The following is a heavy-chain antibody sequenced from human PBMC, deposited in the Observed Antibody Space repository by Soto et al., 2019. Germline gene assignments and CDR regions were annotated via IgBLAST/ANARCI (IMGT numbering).Heavy chain of an antibody. D-gene: IGHD2-21*02. CDR3: ARTECPYDCYYRHLDY. CDR2: INPKTGDT. J-gene: IGHJ4*01. V-gene: IGHV1-2*02. Sequence: SVKVSCKASGYTFTGYHIHWVRQAPGQGLEWMGWINPKTGDTNYAQRFQGRVTMTRDTSINTAYVELTRLRSDDTAMYSCARTECPYDCYYRHLDYWG. CDR1: GYTFTGYH.